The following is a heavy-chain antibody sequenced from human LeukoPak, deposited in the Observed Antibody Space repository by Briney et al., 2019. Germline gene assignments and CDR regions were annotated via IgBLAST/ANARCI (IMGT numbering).Heavy chain of an antibody. CDR3: ARDGTVTTGY. CDR2: ISSSSSYI. J-gene: IGHJ4*02. Sequence: GGSLRLSCAASGFTVNNNYMNWVRQGPGKGLEWVSSISSSSSYIYYADSVKGRFTISRDNAKNSLYLQMNSLRAEDTAVYYCARDGTVTTGYWGQGTLVTVSS. V-gene: IGHV3-21*01. CDR1: GFTVNNNY. D-gene: IGHD4-17*01.